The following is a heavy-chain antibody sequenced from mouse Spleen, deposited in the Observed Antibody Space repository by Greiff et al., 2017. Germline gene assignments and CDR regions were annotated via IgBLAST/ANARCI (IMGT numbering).Heavy chain of an antibody. CDR1: GYTFTDYY. J-gene: IGHJ1*01. D-gene: IGHD1-1*01. CDR3: ARQNYGSSSYYWYCDV. Sequence: QVQLQQSGAELVKPGASVKISCKASGYTFTDYYINWVKQRPGQGLEWIGKIGPGSGSTYYNEKLKGKATLTADKSSSTAYMQLSSLTSDDSAVYFCARQNYGSSSYYWYCDVWGAGTTVTVSS. CDR2: IGPGSGST. V-gene: IGHV1-77*01.